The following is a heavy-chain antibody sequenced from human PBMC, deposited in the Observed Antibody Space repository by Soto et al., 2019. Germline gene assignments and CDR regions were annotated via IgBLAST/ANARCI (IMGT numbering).Heavy chain of an antibody. V-gene: IGHV1-18*01. Sequence: ASVKVSCKASGYSFTNYGIRWVRQAPGQGLAWMGWISGHTGNTNYAQKFQGWVTMTRDTSISTAYMELSRLRSDDTAVYYCARDPGYSSGWYYFDYWGQGTLVTVSS. CDR1: GYSFTNYG. CDR2: ISGHTGNT. J-gene: IGHJ4*02. CDR3: ARDPGYSSGWYYFDY. D-gene: IGHD6-19*01.